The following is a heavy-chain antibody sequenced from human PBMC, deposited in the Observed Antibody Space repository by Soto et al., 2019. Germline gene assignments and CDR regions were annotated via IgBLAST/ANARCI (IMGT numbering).Heavy chain of an antibody. D-gene: IGHD6-13*01. V-gene: IGHV3-33*01. CDR1: GFTFSSYG. CDR3: ARDGISNHYYYYGMDV. Sequence: QVQLVESGGGVVQPGRSLRLSCAASGFTFSSYGMHWVRQAPGKGLEWVAVIWYDGSNKYYADSVKGRFTISRDNSKNTLYLQMNSLRAEDTAVYYCARDGISNHYYYYGMDVWGQGTTVTVSS. CDR2: IWYDGSNK. J-gene: IGHJ6*02.